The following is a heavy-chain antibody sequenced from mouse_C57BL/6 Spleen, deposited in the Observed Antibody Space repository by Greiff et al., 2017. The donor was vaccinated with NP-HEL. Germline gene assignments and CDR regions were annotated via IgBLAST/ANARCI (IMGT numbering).Heavy chain of an antibody. V-gene: IGHV1-61*01. D-gene: IGHD1-1*01. Sequence: QVHVKQPGAELVRPGSSVKLSCKASGYTFTSYWMDWVKQRPGQGLEWIGNIYPSDSETHYNQKFKDKATLTVDKSSSTAYMQLSSLTSEDSAVYYCARQDGSSPFAYWGQGTLVTVSA. CDR2: IYPSDSET. CDR1: GYTFTSYW. J-gene: IGHJ3*01. CDR3: ARQDGSSPFAY.